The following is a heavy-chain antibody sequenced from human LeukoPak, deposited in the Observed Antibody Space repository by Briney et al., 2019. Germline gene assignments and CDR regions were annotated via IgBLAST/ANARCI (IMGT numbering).Heavy chain of an antibody. J-gene: IGHJ4*02. CDR1: GYSFTSYW. CDR2: IYPGDSDT. CDR3: ASEVTTYSFDY. Sequence: GESLKISCKGSGYSFTSYWIGWVRQMPGEGLGWMGIIYPGDSDTRYSPSFQGQVTISADKSISTAYLQWSSLKASDTAMYYCASEVTTYSFDYWGQGTLVTVSS. D-gene: IGHD4-17*01. V-gene: IGHV5-51*01.